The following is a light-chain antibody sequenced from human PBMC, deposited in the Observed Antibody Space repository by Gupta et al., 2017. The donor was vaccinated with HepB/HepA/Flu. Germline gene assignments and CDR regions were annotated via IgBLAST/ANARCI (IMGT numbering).Light chain of an antibody. Sequence: EIVLTQSPGTLSLSPGERATLSCRASQSISSSSLAWYQQKPGQAPRLLIYAASSRATGIPDRFSGSGSGTDFTLTISRLEPEDFAVYYCQHYGSSLWTFGQGTKVEVK. CDR3: QHYGSSLWT. J-gene: IGKJ1*01. CDR1: QSISSSS. V-gene: IGKV3-20*01. CDR2: AAS.